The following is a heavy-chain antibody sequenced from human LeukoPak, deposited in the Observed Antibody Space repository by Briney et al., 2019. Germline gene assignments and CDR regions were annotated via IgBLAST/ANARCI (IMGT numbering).Heavy chain of an antibody. CDR1: GFTFSDYW. V-gene: IGHV3-7*01. Sequence: TGGSLRLSCAASGFTFSDYWMSWVRQAPGRGLEWVANIHPDGSEKYYVDSVKGRFTISRDNAKDSLYLQMNSLRAEDTAVYYCARPHPRSGSYFVYWGQGTLVTVSS. D-gene: IGHD3-10*01. CDR2: IHPDGSEK. J-gene: IGHJ4*02. CDR3: ARPHPRSGSYFVY.